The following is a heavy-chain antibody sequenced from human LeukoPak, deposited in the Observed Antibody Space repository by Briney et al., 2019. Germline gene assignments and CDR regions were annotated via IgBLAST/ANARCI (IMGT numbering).Heavy chain of an antibody. CDR3: ARAGGSTVSHSDY. Sequence: GSLRLSCAASGFTFSSYSMNWIRQAPGKGLEWVSSISSSTSYIYYADSVKGRFTISKDNAKNSLYLQMNSQRAEDTAVYYCARAGGSTVSHSDYWGQGTLVTVSS. V-gene: IGHV3-21*01. D-gene: IGHD4-17*01. CDR1: GFTFSSYS. J-gene: IGHJ4*02. CDR2: ISSSTSYI.